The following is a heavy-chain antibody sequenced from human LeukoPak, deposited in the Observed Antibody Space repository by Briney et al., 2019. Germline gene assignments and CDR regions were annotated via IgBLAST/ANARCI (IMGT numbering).Heavy chain of an antibody. CDR2: INHSGST. D-gene: IGHD3-22*01. CDR1: GGSFSGYY. Sequence: PSETLSRTCAVYGGSFSGYYWSWIRQPPGKGLEWIGEINHSGSTNYNPSLKSRVTISVDTSKNQFSLKLSSVTAADTAVYYCARGFGYYYDTLDWGQGTLVTVSS. CDR3: ARGFGYYYDTLD. V-gene: IGHV4-34*01. J-gene: IGHJ4*02.